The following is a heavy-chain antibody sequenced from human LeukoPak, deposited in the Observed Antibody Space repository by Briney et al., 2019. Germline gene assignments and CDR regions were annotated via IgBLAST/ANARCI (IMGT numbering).Heavy chain of an antibody. J-gene: IGHJ4*02. Sequence: PSETLSLTCTVSGGSISSSSYYWGWIRQPPGKGLEWIGSIYYSGSTYYNPSLKSRVTISVDTSKNQFSLKLSSVTAADTAVCYCARGSGGVVVAARYFDYWGQGTLVTVSS. CDR3: ARGSGGVVVAARYFDY. V-gene: IGHV4-39*07. CDR1: GGSISSSSYY. D-gene: IGHD2-15*01. CDR2: IYYSGST.